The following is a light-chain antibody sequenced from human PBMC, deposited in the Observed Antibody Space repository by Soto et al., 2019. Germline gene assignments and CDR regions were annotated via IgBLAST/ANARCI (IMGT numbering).Light chain of an antibody. J-gene: IGLJ2*01. Sequence: QSVLAQPASVSGSPGQSITISCTGTSSDVGKYNFVSWYRQHPGKVPKLIIYQVDKRPSGISNRFSGSKSGNTASLTISGLQAEDEAEYFCCSFAGTSTIVGGGTKLTVL. CDR1: SSDVGKYNF. CDR3: CSFAGTSTI. CDR2: QVD. V-gene: IGLV2-23*02.